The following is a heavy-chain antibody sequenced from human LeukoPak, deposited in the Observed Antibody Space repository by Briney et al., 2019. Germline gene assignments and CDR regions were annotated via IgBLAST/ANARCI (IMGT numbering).Heavy chain of an antibody. V-gene: IGHV4-4*02. D-gene: IGHD3-10*01. Sequence: SETLSLTCAVSGGSISSSKRWSWVRQPPGKGLEWIGEIYHSGNTYYNPSLKSRVTISVDTSKNQFSLKLGSVTAADTAVYYCASGITMVRGVIIKSLHFDYWGQGTLVTVSS. J-gene: IGHJ4*02. CDR3: ASGITMVRGVIIKSLHFDY. CDR2: IYHSGNT. CDR1: GGSISSSKR.